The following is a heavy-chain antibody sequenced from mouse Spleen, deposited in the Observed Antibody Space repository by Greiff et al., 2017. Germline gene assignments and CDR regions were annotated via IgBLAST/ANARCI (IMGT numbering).Heavy chain of an antibody. D-gene: IGHD2-12*01. J-gene: IGHJ3*01. V-gene: IGHV1-54*01. CDR1: GYAFTNYL. CDR2: INPGSGGT. CDR3: ARLELLAWFAY. Sequence: QVQLQQSGAELVRPGTSVKVSCKASGYAFTNYLIEWVKQRPGQGLEWIGVINPGSGGTNYNEKFKGKATLTADQSSSTAYIQLSSLTSEDSAVYFCARLELLAWFAYWGQGTLVTVSA.